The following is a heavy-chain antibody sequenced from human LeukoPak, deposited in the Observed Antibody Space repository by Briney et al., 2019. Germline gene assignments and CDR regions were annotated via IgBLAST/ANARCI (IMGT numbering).Heavy chain of an antibody. CDR2: FKTKYNQV. CDR1: GFTFSDYA. D-gene: IGHD6-13*01. CDR3: AKTHPLDSSSWSHGDY. J-gene: IGHJ4*02. V-gene: IGHV3-23*05. Sequence: GGSLRLSCVASGFTFSDYAMNWVRQAPGKGLEWVSTFKTKYNQVYYAESVRGRFTISTDNSKNTLYLQMNSLRAEDTAVYYCAKTHPLDSSSWSHGDYWGQGTLVTVSS.